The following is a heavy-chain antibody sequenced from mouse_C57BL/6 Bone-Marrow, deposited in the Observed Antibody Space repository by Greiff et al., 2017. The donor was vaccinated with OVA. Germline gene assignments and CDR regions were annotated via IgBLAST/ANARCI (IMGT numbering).Heavy chain of an antibody. CDR2: INPYNGGT. V-gene: IGHV1-19*01. Sequence: EVQLQQSGPVLVKPGASVKMSCKASGYTFTDYYMNWVKQSHGKSLEWIGVINPYNGGTSYNQKFKGKATLTVDKSSSPAYMERNSLASEDSAVYYCARETGCSNFDYWGQGTTLTVSS. CDR3: ARETGCSNFDY. J-gene: IGHJ2*01. CDR1: GYTFTDYY.